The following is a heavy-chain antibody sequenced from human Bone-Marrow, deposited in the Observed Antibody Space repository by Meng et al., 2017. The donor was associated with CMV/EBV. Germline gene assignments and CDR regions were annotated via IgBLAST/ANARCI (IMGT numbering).Heavy chain of an antibody. D-gene: IGHD6-13*01. CDR1: GFTFSSYG. V-gene: IGHV3-33*06. J-gene: IGHJ6*02. CDR2: IWYDGSNK. CDR3: AKDLYSSSWFYYYYYGMDV. Sequence: GESLKISCAASGFTFSSYGMHWVRQAPGKGLEWVAVIWYDGSNKYYGDSVKGRFTTSRDNSKKTLYLQMNSLRAEDTAVYYCAKDLYSSSWFYYYYYGMDVWGQGTTVTVSS.